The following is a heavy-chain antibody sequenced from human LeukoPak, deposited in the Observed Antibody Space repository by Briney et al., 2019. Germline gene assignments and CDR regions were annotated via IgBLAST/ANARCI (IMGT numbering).Heavy chain of an antibody. J-gene: IGHJ6*03. V-gene: IGHV3-66*02. D-gene: IGHD4-11*01. CDR3: ARAAYSNYVRYYYYMDV. CDR2: IYSGGST. CDR1: GFTVSSNY. Sequence: GGSLRLSCAASGFTVSSNYMSWVRQAPGKGLEWVSVIYSGGSTYYADSVKGRFTISRDNSKNTLYLQMNSLRAEDTAVYYCARAAYSNYVRYYYYMDVWGKGTTVTVSS.